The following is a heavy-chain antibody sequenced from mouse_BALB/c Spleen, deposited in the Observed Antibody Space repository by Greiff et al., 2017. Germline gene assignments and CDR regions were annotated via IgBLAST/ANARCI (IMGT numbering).Heavy chain of an antibody. CDR3: ATYYGNSYAMDY. CDR2: ISYSGST. J-gene: IGHJ4*01. V-gene: IGHV3-2*02. CDR1: GYSITSDYV. Sequence: DVKLVESGPGLVKPSQSLSLSCTVSGYSITSDYVWNWIRQFPGNILEWMGYISYSGSTSYNPSLKSRISITRDTSKNQFFLQLNSVTTEDTATYYCATYYGNSYAMDYWGQGTSVTVSS. D-gene: IGHD2-10*01.